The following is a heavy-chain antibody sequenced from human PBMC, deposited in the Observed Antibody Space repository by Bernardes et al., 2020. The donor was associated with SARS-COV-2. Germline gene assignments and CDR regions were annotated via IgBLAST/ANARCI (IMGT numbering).Heavy chain of an antibody. CDR3: AGTTNTCCDY. CDR2: IGVYGSDI. V-gene: IGHV3-74*01. Sequence: GGSLRLSCAASGITFSHYWMHWVRQTPGKGLVLVSRIGVYGSDITYADSVKGRFTISRDNAKNTLYLQMNSLRAEDSAVYYCAGTTNTCCDYWGRGTLVTVSS. D-gene: IGHD2-8*01. CDR1: GITFSHYW. J-gene: IGHJ4*02.